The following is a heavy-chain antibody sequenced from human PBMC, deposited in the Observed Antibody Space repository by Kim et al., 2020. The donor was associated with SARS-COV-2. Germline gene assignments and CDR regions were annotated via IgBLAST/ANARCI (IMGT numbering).Heavy chain of an antibody. CDR1: GYSFSNYW. J-gene: IGHJ6*02. CDR3: ARRNGGLYMYGMDV. CDR2: IYPGDSDT. Sequence: GESLKISCKASGYSFSNYWIGWVRQMPGKGLEWMGIIYPGDSDTKYSPSFQGQVSISADKSISTAYLQWSSLKASDTAIYYCARRNGGLYMYGMDVWGQGTTVTVSS. D-gene: IGHD1-1*01. V-gene: IGHV5-51*01.